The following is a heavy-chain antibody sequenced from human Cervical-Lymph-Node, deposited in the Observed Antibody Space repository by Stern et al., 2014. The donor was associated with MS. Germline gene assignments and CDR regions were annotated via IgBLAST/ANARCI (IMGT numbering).Heavy chain of an antibody. J-gene: IGHJ6*02. V-gene: IGHV3-7*01. CDR2: IKTDGSER. Sequence: EVQLVESGGGLVQPGGSLRLSCAGSGFSLSSYWMSWVRQAPGKGPELVATIKTDGSERYYVDSVKGRFTISRDNSKNSVFLQMNSLRVDDTSVYYCARDCGSGSCYQTQYYYGVDVWGQGTTVIVSS. CDR1: GFSLSSYW. D-gene: IGHD2-15*01. CDR3: ARDCGSGSCYQTQYYYGVDV.